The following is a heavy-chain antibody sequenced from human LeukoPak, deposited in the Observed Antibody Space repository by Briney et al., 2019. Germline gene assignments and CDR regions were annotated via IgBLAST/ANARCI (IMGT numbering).Heavy chain of an antibody. V-gene: IGHV5-10-1*01. CDR1: GYSFTSNW. CDR3: ARRDSSGALYY. Sequence: GESLKISCKGSGYSFTSNWIIWVRQMPEKGLEWMGRIDPSDSYSNYSPSFQGHVTISADKSISTAYLQWSSLKASDTAMYYCARRDSSGALYYWGQGTLVTVSS. D-gene: IGHD3-22*01. J-gene: IGHJ4*02. CDR2: IDPSDSYS.